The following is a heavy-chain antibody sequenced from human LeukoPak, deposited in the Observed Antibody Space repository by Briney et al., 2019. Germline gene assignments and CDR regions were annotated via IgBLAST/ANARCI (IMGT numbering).Heavy chain of an antibody. V-gene: IGHV5-51*01. Sequence: GESLKTSCKGSGYSFTSYWIGWVRQMPGKGLEWMGIIYPGDSDTRYSPSFQGQVTISADKSISTAYLQWSSLKASDTAMYYCARLERDGYNWYYYYYGMDVWGQGTTVTVSS. CDR1: GYSFTSYW. J-gene: IGHJ6*02. CDR2: IYPGDSDT. D-gene: IGHD5-24*01. CDR3: ARLERDGYNWYYYYYGMDV.